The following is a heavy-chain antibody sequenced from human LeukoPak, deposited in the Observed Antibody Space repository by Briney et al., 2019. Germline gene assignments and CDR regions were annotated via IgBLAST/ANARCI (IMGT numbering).Heavy chain of an antibody. CDR3: ARGDSPFYYMDV. D-gene: IGHD3-22*01. V-gene: IGHV3-23*01. CDR1: GFSFSNYA. J-gene: IGHJ6*03. CDR2: ISGSGGNT. Sequence: PGGSLRLSCAASGFSFSNYAMTWVRQAPGKGLEWVSAISGSGGNTFSADSVKGRFTISRDNAKNSLYLQMNSLRAEDTAVYYCARGDSPFYYMDVWGKGTTVTISS.